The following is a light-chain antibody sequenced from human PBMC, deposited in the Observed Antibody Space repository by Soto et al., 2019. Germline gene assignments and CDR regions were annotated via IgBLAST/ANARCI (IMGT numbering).Light chain of an antibody. J-gene: IGKJ1*01. Sequence: EIVLTQSPGTLSLSPGQRATLSCRASQSLSSSFLAWYQQKPGQAPGLIIYGASSRAAGIPDRFSGSGSGTDFTLTISSLEPEDFAVYYCHQFATTRSFGQGTKV. CDR3: HQFATTRS. CDR1: QSLSSSF. V-gene: IGKV3-20*01. CDR2: GAS.